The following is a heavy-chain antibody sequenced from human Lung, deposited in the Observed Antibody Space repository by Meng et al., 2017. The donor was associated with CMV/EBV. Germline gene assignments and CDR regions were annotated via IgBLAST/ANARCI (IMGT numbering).Heavy chain of an antibody. J-gene: IGHJ4*02. D-gene: IGHD3-22*01. CDR2: ISAYNDNT. Sequence: ASXXVSXKASGDTFTSYGFTWVRQAPGQGLEWVGWISAYNDNTNYAQRLQGRDSMTTDTTKSTAYMELRSLRSDDTAVYYCESKVEPYYYDRSGYLNWGQGTLVTVSS. V-gene: IGHV1-18*01. CDR1: GDTFTSYG. CDR3: ESKVEPYYYDRSGYLN.